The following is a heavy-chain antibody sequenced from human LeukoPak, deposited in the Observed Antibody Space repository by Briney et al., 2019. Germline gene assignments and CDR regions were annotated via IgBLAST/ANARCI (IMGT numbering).Heavy chain of an antibody. CDR3: AKQLGYCSDGSCYLPY. D-gene: IGHD2-15*01. Sequence: GGSLRLSCAASGFTFSSSAMSWVRQAPGKGLEWVSAISNNGGYTYYADSVQGRFIISRDNSKSTLCLQMNSLRAEDTAVYYCAKQLGYCSDGSCYLPYWGQGTLVTVSS. J-gene: IGHJ4*02. V-gene: IGHV3-23*01. CDR2: ISNNGGYT. CDR1: GFTFSSSA.